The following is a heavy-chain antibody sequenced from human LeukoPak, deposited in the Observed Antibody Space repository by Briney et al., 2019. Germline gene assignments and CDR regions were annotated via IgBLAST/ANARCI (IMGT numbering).Heavy chain of an antibody. Sequence: GESLKISCAASGFSLSKYAVHWVRQAPGRGLEYVSSISADGGTTYFANSVKGRFTFSRDNSKKLLYLHLGGLRVDDMAVYHCARGSGVHYMDVWGKGTTVTVSS. D-gene: IGHD2-15*01. CDR1: GFSLSKYA. CDR3: ARGSGVHYMDV. V-gene: IGHV3-64*01. J-gene: IGHJ6*03. CDR2: ISADGGTT.